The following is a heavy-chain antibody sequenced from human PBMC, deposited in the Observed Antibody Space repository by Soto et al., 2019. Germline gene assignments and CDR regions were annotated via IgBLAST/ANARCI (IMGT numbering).Heavy chain of an antibody. J-gene: IGHJ4*02. CDR1: GFTFGSYA. CDR2: MNGGGGST. V-gene: IGHV3-23*01. D-gene: IGHD3-16*01. CDR3: ATSFRYFDN. Sequence: GGSLRLSCAASGFTFGSYAMSWVRQAPGKGLEWVSSMNGGGGSTYYAESVQGRFIISRDNLKNTVNLQMNSLGVEDTAIYYCATSFRYFDNWGQGTRVTVSS.